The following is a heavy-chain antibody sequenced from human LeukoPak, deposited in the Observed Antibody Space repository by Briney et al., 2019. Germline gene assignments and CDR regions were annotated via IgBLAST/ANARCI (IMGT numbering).Heavy chain of an antibody. J-gene: IGHJ3*02. V-gene: IGHV5-51*01. D-gene: IGHD3-22*01. CDR2: IYPGDSDT. CDR3: AIRRPYYDSSGYYYQGGAFDI. Sequence: GESLQISCKGSGYSFTSYWIGWVRQMPGKGLEWMGIIYPGDSDTRYSPSFQGQVTISADKSISTAYLQWSSLKASDTAMYYCAIRRPYYDSSGYYYQGGAFDIWGQGTMVTVSS. CDR1: GYSFTSYW.